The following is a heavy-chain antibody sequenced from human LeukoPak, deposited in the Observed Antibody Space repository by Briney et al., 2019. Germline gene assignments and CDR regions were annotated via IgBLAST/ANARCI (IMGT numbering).Heavy chain of an antibody. D-gene: IGHD5-18*01. CDR3: ARERDHGYSYGFVLDS. Sequence: AEPLPLPCTVSGRLMNTQQEPGPRPPTGEAGVGLGNKSQSRTTNYNSPLYNPSLSSRVTMSVDGAKNQFSLRLKSVTTADTAIYFCARERDHGYSYGFVLDSWGQGSLVTVSS. J-gene: IGHJ4*02. V-gene: IGHV4-59*11. CDR1: GRLMNTQ. CDR2: KSQSRTT.